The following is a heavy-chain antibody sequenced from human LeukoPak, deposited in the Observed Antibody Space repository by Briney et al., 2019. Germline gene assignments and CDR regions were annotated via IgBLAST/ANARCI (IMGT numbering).Heavy chain of an antibody. CDR1: GYTFTGYY. CDR2: INPNSGGT. V-gene: IGHV1-2*02. Sequence: ASVKVSRKASGYTFTGYYMHWVRQAPGQGLEWMGWINPNSGGTNYAQKFRGRVTMTRDTSASTAYMELSSLRSEDMAVYYCARARTLLWFGEPPSLFDYWGQGTLVTVSS. D-gene: IGHD3-10*01. J-gene: IGHJ4*02. CDR3: ARARTLLWFGEPPSLFDY.